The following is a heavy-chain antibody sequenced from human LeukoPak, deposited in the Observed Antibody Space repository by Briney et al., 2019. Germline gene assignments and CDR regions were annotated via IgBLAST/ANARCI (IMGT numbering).Heavy chain of an antibody. Sequence: SETLSLTCTVSGGPISSYYWNWIRQPPGKGLKWIGYIYYSGSTNYHPSLKSRVTISVDTSKNQFSLKLSSVTAADTAVYYCAGRLWRRDGYNLSAFDIWGQGTMVTVSS. D-gene: IGHD5-24*01. CDR2: IYYSGST. V-gene: IGHV4-59*01. CDR3: AGRLWRRDGYNLSAFDI. CDR1: GGPISSYY. J-gene: IGHJ3*02.